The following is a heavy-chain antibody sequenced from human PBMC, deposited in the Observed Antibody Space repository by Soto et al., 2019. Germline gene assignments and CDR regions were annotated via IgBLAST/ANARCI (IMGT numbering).Heavy chain of an antibody. CDR3: AREGEMPYYYYGLDV. CDR2: ISGYDGHT. CDR1: GYTFTTYG. V-gene: IGHV1-18*01. J-gene: IGHJ6*02. Sequence: QVQLVQSGAEVRKPGASVKVSCKASGYTFTTYGISWVRQAPGQGLEWMGWISGYDGHTKYAQKFQGRIIMTTDTSTSTVYMHLRSLRSDDTAVYYCAREGEMPYYYYGLDVWGQGTTVTVSS. D-gene: IGHD3-16*01.